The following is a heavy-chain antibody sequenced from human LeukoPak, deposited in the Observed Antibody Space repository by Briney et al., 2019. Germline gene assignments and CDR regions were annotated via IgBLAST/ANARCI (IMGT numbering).Heavy chain of an antibody. CDR2: IYYSGST. CDR3: ARDLNYDSSGYNYYYMDV. Sequence: SETLSLTCTVSGGSISSSSYYWGWVRQPPGKGLEWIGSIYYSGSTYYNPSLKSRVTISVDTSKNQFSLKLSSVTAADTAVYYCARDLNYDSSGYNYYYMDVWGKGTTVTVSS. J-gene: IGHJ6*03. CDR1: GGSISSSSYY. D-gene: IGHD3-22*01. V-gene: IGHV4-39*07.